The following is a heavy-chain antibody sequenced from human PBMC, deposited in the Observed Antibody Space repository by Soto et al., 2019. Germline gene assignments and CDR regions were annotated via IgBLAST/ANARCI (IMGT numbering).Heavy chain of an antibody. CDR2: INSDGSST. CDR3: ARDQSGSSYYYYMAV. CDR1: GFTFSSYW. V-gene: IGHV3-74*01. J-gene: IGHJ6*03. Sequence: GSLRLSCAASGFTFSSYWMHWVRQAPGKGLVWVSRINSDGSSTSYADSVKGRFTISRDNAKNTLYLQMNSLRAEDTAVYYCARDQSGSSYYYYMAVWGKGTTVTVSS. D-gene: IGHD3-10*01.